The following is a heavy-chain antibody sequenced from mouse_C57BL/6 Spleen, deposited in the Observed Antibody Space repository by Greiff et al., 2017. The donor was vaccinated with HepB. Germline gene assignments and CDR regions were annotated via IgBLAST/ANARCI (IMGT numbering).Heavy chain of an antibody. CDR1: GYTFTSYW. CDR2: IHPNSGST. J-gene: IGHJ2*01. D-gene: IGHD4-1*01. Sequence: VQLQQPGAELVKPGASVKLSCKASGYTFTSYWMHWVKQRPGQGLEWIGMIHPNSGSTNYNEKFKSKATLTVDKSSSTAYMQLSSLTSEDSAVYYCARSNWAYYFDYWGQGTTLTVSS. V-gene: IGHV1-64*01. CDR3: ARSNWAYYFDY.